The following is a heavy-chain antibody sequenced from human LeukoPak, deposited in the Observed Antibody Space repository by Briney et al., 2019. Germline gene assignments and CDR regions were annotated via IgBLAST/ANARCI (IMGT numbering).Heavy chain of an antibody. Sequence: GGSLRLSCAASGFTFSSYAMHWVRQAPGKGLEWVAVISYDGSNKYYADSVKGRFTISRDNSKNTLYLQMNSLRAEDTAVYYCARDPGVYYDSSGFDYWGQGTLVTVSS. J-gene: IGHJ4*02. CDR3: ARDPGVYYDSSGFDY. V-gene: IGHV3-30-3*01. D-gene: IGHD3-22*01. CDR2: ISYDGSNK. CDR1: GFTFSSYA.